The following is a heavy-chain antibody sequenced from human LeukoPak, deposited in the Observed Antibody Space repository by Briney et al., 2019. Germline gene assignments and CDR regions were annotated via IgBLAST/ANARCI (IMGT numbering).Heavy chain of an antibody. D-gene: IGHD6-19*01. V-gene: IGHV4-59*08. J-gene: IGHJ3*02. CDR3: ARPAVSGGDAFDI. Sequence: PGGSLRLSCAASGFTFSSYWMSWVRQAPGKGLEWIGYMYYSGSTNYTPSLKSRVTISVDTSKNQFSLKLSSVTAADTAVYYCARPAVSGGDAFDIWGQGTMVTVSS. CDR2: MYYSGST. CDR1: GFTFSSYW.